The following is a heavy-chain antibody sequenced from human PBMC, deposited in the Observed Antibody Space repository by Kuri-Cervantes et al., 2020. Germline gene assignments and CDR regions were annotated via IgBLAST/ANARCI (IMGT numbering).Heavy chain of an antibody. Sequence: ASVKVSCKVSGYALTELSMHWVRQAPGKGLEWMGGFDPEDGETIYAQKFQGRVTMTEDTSTDTAYMELSSLRSDDTAVYYCARDQVEVGDYGYWGQETLVTVSS. CDR1: GYALTELS. CDR3: ARDQVEVGDYGY. V-gene: IGHV1-24*01. J-gene: IGHJ4*02. CDR2: FDPEDGET. D-gene: IGHD4-17*01.